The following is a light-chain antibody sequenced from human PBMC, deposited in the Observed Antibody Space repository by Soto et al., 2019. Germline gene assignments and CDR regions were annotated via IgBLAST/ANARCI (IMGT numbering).Light chain of an antibody. J-gene: IGKJ4*01. CDR3: QQYGSSPLT. Sequence: EIVLTQSPGTLSLSPGERATLSCRASESVSDNYLAWYQQRSGQAPRLVIYGASSRASAVPDRFSGSGSGADFTLTISRLEPEDFAVYYCQQYGSSPLTFGGETKVEIK. V-gene: IGKV3-20*01. CDR2: GAS. CDR1: ESVSDNY.